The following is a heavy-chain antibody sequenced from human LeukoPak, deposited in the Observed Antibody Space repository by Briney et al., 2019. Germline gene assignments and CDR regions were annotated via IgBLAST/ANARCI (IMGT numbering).Heavy chain of an antibody. CDR1: GYSISSGYY. J-gene: IGHJ4*02. V-gene: IGHV4-38-2*01. CDR3: AKLFESGTYNNFFHY. Sequence: SETLSLTCCVSGYSISSGYYWGWIRQPPGKGLEWIGSMLQSGSTYYNPSLKSRVTISVDTSKNQLSLKLSSVTAADTAIYYCAKLFESGTYNNFFHYWGQGTLVTVFS. D-gene: IGHD3-10*01. CDR2: MLQSGST.